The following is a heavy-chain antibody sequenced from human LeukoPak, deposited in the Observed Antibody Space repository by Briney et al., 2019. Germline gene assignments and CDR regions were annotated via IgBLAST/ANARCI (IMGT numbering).Heavy chain of an antibody. Sequence: GGSLRLSCAASGFTFSDHYMDWVRQAPGKGLEWGGRSRNKANGYTTEYAASVRGRFTISRDESKNSMYMQMNSLESEHTALYYCVRWKRDGYSYDYWGQGTLVTVSS. V-gene: IGHV3-72*01. J-gene: IGHJ4*02. D-gene: IGHD5-24*01. CDR2: SRNKANGYTT. CDR3: VRWKRDGYSYDY. CDR1: GFTFSDHY.